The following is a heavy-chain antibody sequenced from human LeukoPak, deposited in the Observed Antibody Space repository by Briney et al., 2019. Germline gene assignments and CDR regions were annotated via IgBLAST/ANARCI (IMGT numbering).Heavy chain of an antibody. CDR1: GFTFSTYG. D-gene: IGHD3-10*01. Sequence: GGSLRLSCSASGFTFSTYGMNWVRQAPGKGLEWVSAISGSGGSTYYADSVKGRFTISRDNSKNTLYLQMNSLRAEDTAVYYCAGRGSGSYFDFWGQGTLVTVSS. CDR2: ISGSGGST. V-gene: IGHV3-23*01. J-gene: IGHJ4*02. CDR3: AGRGSGSYFDF.